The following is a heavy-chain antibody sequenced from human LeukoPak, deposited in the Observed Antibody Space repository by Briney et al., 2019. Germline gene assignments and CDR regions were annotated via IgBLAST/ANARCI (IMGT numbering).Heavy chain of an antibody. Sequence: GGSLRLSCATSGFIFSNYAMSWVRQAPGKGLEWVSAISESGGETYHADSVKGRFTISRDTSKSTLYLQLNSLRAEDTAIYYCAKGIDSTGYYPFDYWGQGTLVTDSS. D-gene: IGHD3-22*01. CDR2: ISESGGET. CDR1: GFIFSNYA. J-gene: IGHJ4*02. CDR3: AKGIDSTGYYPFDY. V-gene: IGHV3-23*01.